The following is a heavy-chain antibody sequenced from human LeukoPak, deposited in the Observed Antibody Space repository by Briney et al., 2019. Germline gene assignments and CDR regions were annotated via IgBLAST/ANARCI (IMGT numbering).Heavy chain of an antibody. D-gene: IGHD2-15*01. CDR1: GGSISRSGYY. J-gene: IGHJ4*02. CDR3: ARKYCSGGDCYLNY. V-gene: IGHV4-39*01. CDR2: IYYGGST. Sequence: PSETLSLTCTVSGGSISRSGYYWGWIRQPPGKGLEWIGSIYYGGSTYYNPSLKSRVTISVDTSKNQFSLKLSSVTAADTAMYYCARKYCSGGDCYLNYWGQGTLVTVSS.